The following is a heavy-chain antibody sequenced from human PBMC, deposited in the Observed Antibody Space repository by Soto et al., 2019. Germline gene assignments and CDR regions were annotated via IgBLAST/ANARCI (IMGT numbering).Heavy chain of an antibody. Sequence: SETLSLTCTVSGASISSGYWSWIRQSPGKGVEWIGYIYYDGRTYYNPSLRSRVTISVDTSQNQFSLILSSVTAADTAVYYCARVPGPWGQATLVTVSS. D-gene: IGHD7-27*01. CDR2: IYYDGRT. J-gene: IGHJ5*02. CDR3: ARVPGP. CDR1: GASISSGY. V-gene: IGHV4-30-4*01.